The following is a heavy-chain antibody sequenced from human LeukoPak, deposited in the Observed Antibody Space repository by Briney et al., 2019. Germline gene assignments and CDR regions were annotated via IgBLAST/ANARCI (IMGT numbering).Heavy chain of an antibody. D-gene: IGHD3-22*01. J-gene: IGHJ5*02. CDR2: INPNSGGT. Sequence: GASVKVSCKASGYTFTGYYIHWVRQAPGQGLEWMGWINPNSGGTNYAQKFQGRVTMTRDTSISTAYMELSRLRSDDTAVYYCAAGRSYYYDSSGSRYWFDPWGQGTLVTVSS. CDR3: AAGRSYYYDSSGSRYWFDP. V-gene: IGHV1-2*02. CDR1: GYTFTGYY.